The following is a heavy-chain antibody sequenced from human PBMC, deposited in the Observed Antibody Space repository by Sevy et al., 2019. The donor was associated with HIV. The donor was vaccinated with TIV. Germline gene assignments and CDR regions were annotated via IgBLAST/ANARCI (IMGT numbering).Heavy chain of an antibody. J-gene: IGHJ5*01. CDR3: ARAISTGWYPYWYDS. CDR2: IKKAGSET. V-gene: IGHV3-7*04. Sequence: GGSLRLSCAASGFTFSEFWMTWVRQPPGKGLQWLANIKKAGSETNYVDSVKGRFTISRDNARNSLYLQLDSLRAEDTAVYYCARAISTGWYPYWYDSWGLGTLVTVSS. D-gene: IGHD6-19*01. CDR1: GFTFSEFW.